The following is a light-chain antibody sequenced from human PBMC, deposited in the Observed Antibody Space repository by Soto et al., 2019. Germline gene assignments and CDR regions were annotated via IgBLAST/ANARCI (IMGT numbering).Light chain of an antibody. CDR3: QQSYNSPFT. V-gene: IGKV3D-20*02. CDR2: AAS. Sequence: EIVLTQSPGTLSLSPGERATLSCRASQSVSSNYLAWYQQKPGQAPRLLIYAASSRATGSPDRFSGGGSGADFTLTISRLEPEDFATYYCQQSYNSPFTFGPGTKVDIK. CDR1: QSVSSNY. J-gene: IGKJ3*01.